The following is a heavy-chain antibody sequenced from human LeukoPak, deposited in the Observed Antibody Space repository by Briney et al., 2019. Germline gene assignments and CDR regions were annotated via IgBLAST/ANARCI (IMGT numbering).Heavy chain of an antibody. CDR3: AKVYFKWELQTSDAFDI. CDR1: GFTFSSYA. CDR2: ISSNGGST. V-gene: IGHV3-64*01. D-gene: IGHD1-26*01. Sequence: GGSLRLSCAASGFTFSSYAMHWVRQAPGKGLEYVSAISSNGGSTYYANSVKGRFTISRDNSKNTLYLQMNSLRAEDTAVYYCAKVYFKWELQTSDAFDIWGQGTMVTVSS. J-gene: IGHJ3*02.